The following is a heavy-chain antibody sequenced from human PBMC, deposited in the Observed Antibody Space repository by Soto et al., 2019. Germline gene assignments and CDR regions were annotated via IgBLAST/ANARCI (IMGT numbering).Heavy chain of an antibody. CDR3: ARDTNLSMIVVVGVDDF. Sequence: GGSLRLSCAPSGFTFCGYAMHCVRQAPGKRLEWVAVISYDGITKYYTDSVKGRFTISRDNDKGLVYLQMNSLRAEDTAVYYCARDTNLSMIVVVGVDDFWGQGTLVTVS. CDR2: ISYDGITK. D-gene: IGHD3-22*01. J-gene: IGHJ4*02. CDR1: GFTFCGYA. V-gene: IGHV3-30*03.